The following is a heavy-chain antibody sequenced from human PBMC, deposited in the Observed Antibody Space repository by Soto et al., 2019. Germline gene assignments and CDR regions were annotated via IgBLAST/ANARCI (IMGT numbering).Heavy chain of an antibody. CDR1: GGSISSSNW. CDR2: IYHSGST. Sequence: PSETLSLTCAVSGGSISSSNWLSWVRQPPGKGLEWIGEIYHSGSTNYNPSLKSRVTISVDKSKNQFSLKLSSVTAADTAVYYCARDLGLQDCTNGVCYNYWYFDLWGRGTLVTVSS. J-gene: IGHJ2*01. V-gene: IGHV4-4*02. CDR3: ARDLGLQDCTNGVCYNYWYFDL. D-gene: IGHD2-8*01.